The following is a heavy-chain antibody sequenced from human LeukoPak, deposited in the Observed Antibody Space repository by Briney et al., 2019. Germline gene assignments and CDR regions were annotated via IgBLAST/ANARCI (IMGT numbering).Heavy chain of an antibody. D-gene: IGHD3-22*01. CDR3: AREVYYDSSGYYN. CDR2: INPNSGGT. Sequence: EASVKVSCKASGYTFTGYYMHWVRQAPGQGLEWMGWINPNSGGTNYAQKFQGRVTMTRDTSISTAYMELSRLRSDDTAVYYCAREVYYDSSGYYNWGQGTLVTVSS. CDR1: GYTFTGYY. V-gene: IGHV1-2*02. J-gene: IGHJ4*02.